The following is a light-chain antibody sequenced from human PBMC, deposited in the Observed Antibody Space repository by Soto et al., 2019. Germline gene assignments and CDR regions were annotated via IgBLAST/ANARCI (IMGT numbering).Light chain of an antibody. V-gene: IGKV3-20*01. CDR2: RAS. CDR3: QQYGSSGT. Sequence: EIVLTQSPGTLSLSPGDRATLSCRASQSVSSDYVAWYQQIPGQTPNVLIYRASIRATGIPDRFSGSGSGTDFTLTISRLEPEDFAVYYCQQYGSSGTFGQGTKVDIK. J-gene: IGKJ1*01. CDR1: QSVSSDY.